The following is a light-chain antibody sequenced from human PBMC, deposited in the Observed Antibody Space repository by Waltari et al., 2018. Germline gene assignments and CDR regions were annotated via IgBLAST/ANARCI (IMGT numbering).Light chain of an antibody. V-gene: IGLV1-44*01. CDR1: NYNIGKNT. Sequence: QSVVTQPPSASAPPGQRVTMSCAGSNYNIGKNTVNWYQQLPGKAPKLLVFRNDQRPSGVPDRFSASRSGTSASLAISGLQFDDEADYYCATWDDSLNGWVFGGGTRLTVL. CDR2: RND. J-gene: IGLJ3*02. CDR3: ATWDDSLNGWV.